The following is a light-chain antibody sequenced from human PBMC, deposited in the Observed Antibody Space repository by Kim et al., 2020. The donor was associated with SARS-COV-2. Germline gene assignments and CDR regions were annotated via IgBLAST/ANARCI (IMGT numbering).Light chain of an antibody. V-gene: IGKV3-11*01. J-gene: IGKJ3*01. CDR3: QQRSSWPRVT. CDR2: DAS. CDR1: QSVSSY. Sequence: EIVLTQSPATLSLSPGERATLSCRASQSVSSYLAWYQQKPGQAPRLLIYDASNRATGIPARCSGSGSGTDFSLTISSLEAEDFAVYYCQQRSSWPRVTFGPGTKVDIK.